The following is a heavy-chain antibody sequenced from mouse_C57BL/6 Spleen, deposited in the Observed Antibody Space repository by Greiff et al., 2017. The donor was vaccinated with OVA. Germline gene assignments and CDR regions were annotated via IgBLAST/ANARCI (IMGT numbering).Heavy chain of an antibody. CDR3: TEEGQLEFAY. Sequence: VQLQQSGAELVRPGASVKLSCTASGFNITDYYMHWVKQRPEQGLEWIGRIDPEDGDTEYAPKFQGKATMTADTSSNTAYLQLSSLTSEDTAVYYCTEEGQLEFAYWGQGTLVTVSA. CDR2: IDPEDGDT. CDR1: GFNITDYY. J-gene: IGHJ3*01. V-gene: IGHV14-1*01. D-gene: IGHD3-3*01.